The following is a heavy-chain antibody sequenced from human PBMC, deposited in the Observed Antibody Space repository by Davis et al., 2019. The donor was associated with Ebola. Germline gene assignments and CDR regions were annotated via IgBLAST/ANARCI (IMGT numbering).Heavy chain of an antibody. Sequence: GESLKISCAASGFTFSSFAMSWVRQAPGKGLEWVSTISGTSTYTYYADSVKGRFTISRDNSKNTLYLQMNSLRAEDTAVYYCARARGVVVVAATPLLFDYWGQGTLVTVSS. CDR3: ARARGVVVVAATPLLFDY. D-gene: IGHD2-15*01. V-gene: IGHV3-23*01. J-gene: IGHJ4*02. CDR2: ISGTSTYT. CDR1: GFTFSSFA.